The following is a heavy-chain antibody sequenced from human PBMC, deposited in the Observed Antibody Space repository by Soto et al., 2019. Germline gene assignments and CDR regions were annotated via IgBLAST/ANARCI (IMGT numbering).Heavy chain of an antibody. J-gene: IGHJ6*02. CDR2: INPSGGST. V-gene: IGHV1-46*01. D-gene: IGHD3-9*01. CDR1: GYTFTSYY. CDR3: AADQRTVLTGYPYGMDV. Sequence: ASVKVSCKASGYTFTSYYMHWVRQAPGQGLEWMGIINPSGGSTSYAQKFQGRVTMTRDTSTSTVYMELSSLRSEDTAVYYCAADQRTVLTGYPYGMDVWGQGTTVTVSS.